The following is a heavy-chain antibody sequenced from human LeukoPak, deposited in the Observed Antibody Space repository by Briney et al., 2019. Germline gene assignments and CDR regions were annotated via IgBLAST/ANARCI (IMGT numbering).Heavy chain of an antibody. CDR1: GGSFSGYY. CDR2: INHSGST. D-gene: IGHD6-19*01. Sequence: KTSETLSLTCAVYGGSFSGYYWSWIRQPPGKGLEWIGEINHSGSTTYNPSLKSRVTISVDTSKNQFSLKLSSVTAAETAVYYCARAARLGQWLAFDYWGQGTLVTVCS. V-gene: IGHV4-34*01. J-gene: IGHJ4*02. CDR3: ARAARLGQWLAFDY.